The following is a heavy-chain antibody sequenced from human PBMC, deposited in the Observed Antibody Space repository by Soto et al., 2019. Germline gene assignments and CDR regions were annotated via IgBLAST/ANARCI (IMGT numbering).Heavy chain of an antibody. J-gene: IGHJ3*02. CDR1: GEFVSSGNYY. D-gene: IGHD1-1*01. CDR2: MSHSGGT. V-gene: IGHV4-34*01. CDR3: ARVERGTATTVVDAFDI. Sequence: QVQLQQWGAGLLKPSETLSLTCAVSGEFVSSGNYYWSWIRQPPGKGLEWIGEMSHSGGTHFNPPLKSRVIISVDTSRIQFSLKMSSVTAAVTALYYCARVERGTATTVVDAFDIWGPGTMVTVSS.